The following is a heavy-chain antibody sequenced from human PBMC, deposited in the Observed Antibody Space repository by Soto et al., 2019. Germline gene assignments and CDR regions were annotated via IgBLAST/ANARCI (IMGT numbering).Heavy chain of an antibody. V-gene: IGHV1-2*04. D-gene: IGHD2-15*01. CDR1: GYTFTGYY. CDR3: ARGAPVVVVAATGFDS. Sequence: ASVKVSCKASGYTFTGYYMHWVRQAPGQGLEWMGWINPNSGGTNYAQKFQGWVTMTRDTSISTAYMELSRLRSDDTAVYYCARGAPVVVVAATGFDSWGQGTLVTVSS. CDR2: INPNSGGT. J-gene: IGHJ4*02.